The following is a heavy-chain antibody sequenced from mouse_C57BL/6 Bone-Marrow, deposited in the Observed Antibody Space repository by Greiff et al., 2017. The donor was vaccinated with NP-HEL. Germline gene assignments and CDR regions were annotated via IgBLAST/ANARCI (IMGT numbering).Heavy chain of an antibody. CDR1: GIDFSRYW. D-gene: IGHD2-1*01. CDR2: INPDSSTI. CDR3: ARKTRNAWFAY. Sequence: EVQLVESGGGLVQPGGSLKLSCAASGIDFSRYWMSWVRRAPGKGLEWIGEINPDSSTINYAPSLKDKFIISRDNVNNTLYLQMSKVRTEDTALYYCARKTRNAWFAYWGQGTLVTVSA. V-gene: IGHV4-1*01. J-gene: IGHJ3*01.